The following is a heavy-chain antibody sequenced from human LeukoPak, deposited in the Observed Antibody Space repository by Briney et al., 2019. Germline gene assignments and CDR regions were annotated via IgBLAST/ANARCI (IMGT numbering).Heavy chain of an antibody. Sequence: PGGSLRLSCAASGSTFSTYWMHWVRQAPGKGLVWVSRVNGNGRSTNYADSVKGRFTISRDTAKNTLYLQMNSLRAEDTAVYFCARGPQNSYGSGTYYDGVFDNWGQGTLVTVAS. D-gene: IGHD3-10*01. CDR1: GSTFSTYW. V-gene: IGHV3-74*01. J-gene: IGHJ4*02. CDR3: ARGPQNSYGSGTYYDGVFDN. CDR2: VNGNGRST.